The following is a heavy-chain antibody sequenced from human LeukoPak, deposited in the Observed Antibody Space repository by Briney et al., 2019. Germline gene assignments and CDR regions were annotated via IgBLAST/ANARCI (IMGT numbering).Heavy chain of an antibody. Sequence: GGSLRLSCAASGFTFSSYAMSWVRQAPGKGLEWVSAVSGSGGSTYYADSVKGRFTISRDNSKNTLYLQMNSLRAEDTAVYYCARPAYYYDSSGWYYWGQGTLVTVSS. CDR1: GFTFSSYA. CDR2: VSGSGGST. D-gene: IGHD3-22*01. V-gene: IGHV3-23*01. J-gene: IGHJ4*02. CDR3: ARPAYYYDSSGWYY.